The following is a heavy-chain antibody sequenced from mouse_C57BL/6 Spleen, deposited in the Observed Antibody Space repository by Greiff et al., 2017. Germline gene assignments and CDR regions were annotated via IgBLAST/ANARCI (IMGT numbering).Heavy chain of an antibody. Sequence: QVQLQQPGAELVRPGSSVKLSCKASGYTFTSYWMHWVKQRPIQGLEWIGNIDPSDSETHYNQKFKDKATLTVDKSSSTAYMQLSSLTSEDSAVYYGARYNYGNYVYAMDYWGQGTSVTVSS. J-gene: IGHJ4*01. CDR1: GYTFTSYW. V-gene: IGHV1-52*01. CDR3: ARYNYGNYVYAMDY. D-gene: IGHD2-1*01. CDR2: IDPSDSET.